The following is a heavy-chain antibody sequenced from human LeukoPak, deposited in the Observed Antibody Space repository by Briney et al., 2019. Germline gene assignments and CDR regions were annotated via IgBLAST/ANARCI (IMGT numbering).Heavy chain of an antibody. CDR3: ARDLVIAVATSDY. CDR2: ISYDGSNK. CDR1: GFTFSSYA. V-gene: IGHV3-30-3*01. J-gene: IGHJ4*02. Sequence: GGSLRLSCAASGFTFSSYAMPWVRQAPGKGLEWVAVISYDGSNKYYADSVKGRFTISRDNSKNTLYLQMNSLRAEDTAVYYCARDLVIAVATSDYWGQGTLVTVSS. D-gene: IGHD6-19*01.